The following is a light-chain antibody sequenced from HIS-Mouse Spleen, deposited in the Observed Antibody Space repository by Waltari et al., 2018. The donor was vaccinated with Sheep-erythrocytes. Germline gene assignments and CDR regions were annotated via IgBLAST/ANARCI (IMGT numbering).Light chain of an antibody. CDR1: KLGDKY. J-gene: IGLJ2*01. Sequence: SYELTQPPSVSVSPRQTASITCSADKLGDKYACGFLQKPGQAPVLVIYQDSKRPSGIPERFSGSNSGNTATLTISGTQAMDEADYYCQAWDSSTEVFGGGTKLTVL. CDR2: QDS. V-gene: IGLV3-1*01. CDR3: QAWDSSTEV.